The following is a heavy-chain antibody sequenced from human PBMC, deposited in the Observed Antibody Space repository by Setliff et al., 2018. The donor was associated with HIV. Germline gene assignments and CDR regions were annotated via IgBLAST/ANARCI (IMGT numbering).Heavy chain of an antibody. CDR3: ARDFRLPVDAGLYYSYYMDV. CDR1: GDSISGYY. Sequence: SETLSLTCTVYGDSISGYYWSGIRQPAGKGLEWIGRVYTSGSTNYNPSLKSRVTMSVDTSKNQFSLRLSSVTAADTAVYYCARDFRLPVDAGLYYSYYMDVWGRGTTVTVSS. V-gene: IGHV4-4*07. D-gene: IGHD2-15*01. J-gene: IGHJ6*03. CDR2: VYTSGST.